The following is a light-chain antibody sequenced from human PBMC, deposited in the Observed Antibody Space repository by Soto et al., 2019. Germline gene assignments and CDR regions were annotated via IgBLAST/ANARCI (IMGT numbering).Light chain of an antibody. Sequence: SYELTQPLSVSVALGQTARITCGGNNTGSKNVHWYQQKPGQAPVLVIYRDYNRPSGIPERFSGSNSVNTATLSISRAQAGDEADYYCQVWDSSTHVVFGGGTKLTVL. J-gene: IGLJ2*01. V-gene: IGLV3-9*01. CDR1: NTGSKN. CDR3: QVWDSSTHVV. CDR2: RDY.